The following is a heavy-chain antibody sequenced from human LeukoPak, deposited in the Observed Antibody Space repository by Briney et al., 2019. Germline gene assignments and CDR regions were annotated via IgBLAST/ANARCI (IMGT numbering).Heavy chain of an antibody. CDR3: AKDLGRYRNNFFDY. J-gene: IGHJ4*02. D-gene: IGHD1-26*01. V-gene: IGHV3-23*01. Sequence: PGGSLTLSCAASGFTFTNHAMSWVRQAPDPGLESLSTISGSGGGTYYADSVKGRFTISRDDSKNTLYLQMNSLRADDTAVYYCAKDLGRYRNNFFDYWGQGNLVTVSS. CDR1: GFTFTNHA. CDR2: ISGSGGGT.